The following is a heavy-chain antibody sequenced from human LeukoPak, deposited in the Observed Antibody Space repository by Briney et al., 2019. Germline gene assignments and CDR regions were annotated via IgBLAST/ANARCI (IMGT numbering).Heavy chain of an antibody. CDR2: IYYSGTT. J-gene: IGHJ3*02. Sequence: PSETLSLTYTVSGGSISSYYWSWIRQPPGKGLEGIGYIYYSGTTNYNPSLKSRVTISVDTSKNQFSLKLSSVTAADTAVYYCARSIYCSGGSCYSFLDAFDIWGQGTMVTVSS. CDR1: GGSISSYY. CDR3: ARSIYCSGGSCYSFLDAFDI. D-gene: IGHD2-15*01. V-gene: IGHV4-59*01.